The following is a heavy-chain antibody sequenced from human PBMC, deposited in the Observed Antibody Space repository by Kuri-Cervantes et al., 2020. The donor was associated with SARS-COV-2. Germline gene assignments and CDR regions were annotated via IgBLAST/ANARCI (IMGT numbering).Heavy chain of an antibody. D-gene: IGHD1-14*01. CDR3: ARAAGTGWFDP. Sequence: ASVKVSCKASGYTFTSYGISWVRQAPGQGLEWMGIINPSGGSTSYAQKFQGRVTMTRDTSTSTVYMELSSLRSEDTAVYYCARAAGTGWFDPWGQGTLVTVSS. J-gene: IGHJ5*02. CDR1: GYTFTSYG. CDR2: INPSGGST. V-gene: IGHV1-46*01.